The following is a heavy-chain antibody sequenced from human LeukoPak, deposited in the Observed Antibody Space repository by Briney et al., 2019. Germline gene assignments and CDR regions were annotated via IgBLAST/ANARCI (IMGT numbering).Heavy chain of an antibody. CDR2: INIGGTNT. V-gene: IGHV3-11*01. CDR1: GFTFNDYY. Sequence: GGSLRLSCAASGFTFNDYYMSWIRQTPGKGPEWLSYINIGGTNTHYADSVKGRFTISRDNAKKSLYLEMNNLRAEDTAVYYCATDGAGFDTWGQGVLVTVSS. CDR3: ATDGAGFDT. J-gene: IGHJ5*02.